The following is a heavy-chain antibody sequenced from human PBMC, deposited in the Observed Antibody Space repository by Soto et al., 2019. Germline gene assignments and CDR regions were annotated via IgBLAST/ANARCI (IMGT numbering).Heavy chain of an antibody. Sequence: VSVKVSCKAAGYAFTSYYIHLVRQAPGQGLEWMGIINPSGGSTSFAQKFQGRFTMTRETSTSTVYMELSSLRSEDTAVYYCARLGTLTHTFDYWGQGTLVTVSS. V-gene: IGHV1-46*01. D-gene: IGHD4-4*01. J-gene: IGHJ4*02. CDR2: INPSGGST. CDR3: ARLGTLTHTFDY. CDR1: GYAFTSYY.